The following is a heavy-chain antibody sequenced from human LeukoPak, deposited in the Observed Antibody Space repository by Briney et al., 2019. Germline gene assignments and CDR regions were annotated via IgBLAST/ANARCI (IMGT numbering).Heavy chain of an antibody. CDR1: GGSFSGYY. D-gene: IGHD2-2*01. Sequence: SETLSLTCAVYGGSFSGYYWSWIHQPPGKGLEWIGEINHSGSTNYNPSLKSRVTISVDTSKNQFSLKLSSVTAADTAVYYCARGRYCSSTSCYDFQHWGQGTLVTVSS. V-gene: IGHV4-34*01. CDR3: ARGRYCSSTSCYDFQH. J-gene: IGHJ1*01. CDR2: INHSGST.